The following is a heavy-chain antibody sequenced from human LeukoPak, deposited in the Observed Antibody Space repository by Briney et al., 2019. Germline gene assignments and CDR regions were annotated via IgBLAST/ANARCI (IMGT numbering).Heavy chain of an antibody. CDR2: IKQDGSEK. J-gene: IGHJ4*02. CDR1: GFTFRRYW. CDR3: VGLGENY. D-gene: IGHD3-10*01. Sequence: PGGSLRLSCAASGFTFRRYWMSWARQASGKGLEWVANIKQDGSEKYYVDSVKGRFTISRDNAKSSLCLQMNSLRAEDTAVYYCVGLGENYWGQGTLVTVSS. V-gene: IGHV3-7*02.